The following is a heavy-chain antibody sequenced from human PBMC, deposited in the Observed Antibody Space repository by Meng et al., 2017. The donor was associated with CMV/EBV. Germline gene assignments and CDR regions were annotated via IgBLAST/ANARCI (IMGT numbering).Heavy chain of an antibody. Sequence: EGQLVECGGGLVQPGGSLRLSCAASGFNVRDKYMSWVRQAPGKGLEWVCIIYRGDNTYYIDSVKDRFTVSRDNSKNTMYLQMNSLRVEDTAVYYCTGDSVSNPNLDYWGQGTLVTVSS. CDR1: GFNVRDKY. D-gene: IGHD3-10*01. J-gene: IGHJ4*02. CDR2: IYRGDNT. CDR3: TGDSVSNPNLDY. V-gene: IGHV3-66*01.